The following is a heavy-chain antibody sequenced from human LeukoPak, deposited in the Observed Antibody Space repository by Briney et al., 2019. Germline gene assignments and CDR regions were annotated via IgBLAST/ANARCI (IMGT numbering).Heavy chain of an antibody. CDR1: GFTFSDHY. D-gene: IGHD3-22*01. CDR2: IRGDGATI. Sequence: GGSLRLSCAASGFTFSDHYMDWVRQAPGRGLEWVSAIRGDGATIFYADSVKGRITVSRDNSKNTLYLQMNSLRAEDTAVYYCARDQFGDYFRGADYWGQGTLVTVSS. V-gene: IGHV3-23*01. CDR3: ARDQFGDYFRGADY. J-gene: IGHJ4*02.